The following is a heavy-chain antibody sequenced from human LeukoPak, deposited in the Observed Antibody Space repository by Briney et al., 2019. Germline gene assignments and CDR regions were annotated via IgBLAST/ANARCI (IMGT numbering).Heavy chain of an antibody. Sequence: PGGSLRLSCAASGFTFSTYGMHWVRQAPGQGLEWVAVISYDGSNKYYADSVKGRFTISRDNSKNTLYLQMNSQRAEDTAVYYCARYETDCSGGSCYGAFDIWGQGTMVTVSS. D-gene: IGHD2-15*01. V-gene: IGHV3-30*03. CDR3: ARYETDCSGGSCYGAFDI. CDR2: ISYDGSNK. J-gene: IGHJ3*02. CDR1: GFTFSTYG.